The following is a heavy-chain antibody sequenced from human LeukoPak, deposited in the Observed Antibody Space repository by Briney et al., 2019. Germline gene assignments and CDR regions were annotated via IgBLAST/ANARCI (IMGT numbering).Heavy chain of an antibody. CDR1: GFTFSNYG. V-gene: IGHV3-23*01. Sequence: GGSLRLSCAASGFTFSNYGMNWVRQAPGKGLEWVSGIGDSGRSTYYADSVKGRFSISRDNSKNTLYLQINSPRAEDTAVYYCAKGGSLTTVTHFDYWGQGTLVTVSS. D-gene: IGHD4-17*01. CDR3: AKGGSLTTVTHFDY. J-gene: IGHJ4*02. CDR2: IGDSGRST.